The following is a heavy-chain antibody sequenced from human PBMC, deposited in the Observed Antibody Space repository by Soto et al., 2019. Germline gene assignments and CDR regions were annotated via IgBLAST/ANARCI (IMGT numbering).Heavy chain of an antibody. V-gene: IGHV4-4*07. CDR1: GGSISNYY. J-gene: IGHJ4*02. Sequence: PSETLSLTCAVSGGSISNYYWSWIRQPAGKGLEWIGRFYASGYTNYKPSLKSRVTMSLDISKNQFSLRLSSVTAADTAVYYCARGNQVAMSDYWGQGTLVTVSS. CDR3: ARGNQVAMSDY. CDR2: FYASGYT.